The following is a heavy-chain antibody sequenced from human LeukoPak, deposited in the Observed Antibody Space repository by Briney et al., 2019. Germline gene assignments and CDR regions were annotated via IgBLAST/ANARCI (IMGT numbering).Heavy chain of an antibody. D-gene: IGHD2-15*01. Sequence: SETLSLTCTVSGGSISSSSYYWGWIRQPPGKGLEWIGSIYYSGSTYYNPSLKSRVTISVDRSKNQFSLKLSSVTAADTAVYYCARIVVAATRDFDYWGQGTLVTVSS. CDR1: GGSISSSSYY. CDR2: IYYSGST. V-gene: IGHV4-39*07. J-gene: IGHJ4*02. CDR3: ARIVVAATRDFDY.